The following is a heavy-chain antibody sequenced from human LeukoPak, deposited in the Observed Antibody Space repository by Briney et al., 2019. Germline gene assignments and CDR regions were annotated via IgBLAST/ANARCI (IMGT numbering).Heavy chain of an antibody. D-gene: IGHD3-22*01. Sequence: GGSLRLSCEASGFTFSSFAMSWVRQAPGRGLEWVSTLSSGGGSSYYADSVKGRFTISRDNSKNTLSLQMDILRAGDTAIYYCAKDLGPHTTMMLTFDSWGQGTLVAVSS. J-gene: IGHJ4*02. V-gene: IGHV3-23*01. CDR3: AKDLGPHTTMMLTFDS. CDR2: LSSGGGSS. CDR1: GFTFSSFA.